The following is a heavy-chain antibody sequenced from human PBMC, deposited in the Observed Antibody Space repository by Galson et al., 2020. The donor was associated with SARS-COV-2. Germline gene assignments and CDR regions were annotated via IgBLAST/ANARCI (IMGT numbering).Heavy chain of an antibody. J-gene: IGHJ4*02. V-gene: IGHV1-69*04. CDR3: ARDDYGDYTSRPFDY. CDR1: GGTFSSYT. Sequence: SVKVSCKASGGTFSSYTISWVRQAPGQGLEWMGRIIPILGIANYAQKFQGRVTITADKSTSTAYMELSSLRSEDTAVYYCARDDYGDYTSRPFDYWGQGTLVTVSS. D-gene: IGHD4-17*01. CDR2: IIPILGIA.